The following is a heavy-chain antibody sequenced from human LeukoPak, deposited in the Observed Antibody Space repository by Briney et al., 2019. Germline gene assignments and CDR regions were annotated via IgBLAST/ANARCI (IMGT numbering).Heavy chain of an antibody. CDR3: ARDYYDSSGKLGSRFDA. V-gene: IGHV4-4*02. J-gene: IGHJ5*02. CDR2: IYHDGST. CDR1: GVSISSSHW. Sequence: TSGTLSLTCDVSGVSISSSHWWTWVRPPPGKGLEWIGEIYHDGSTNYNPSLKSRVTISIDKSKNEFSLKLTSVTAADTAFYYCARDYYDSSGKLGSRFDAWGQGTLVTVSS. D-gene: IGHD3-22*01.